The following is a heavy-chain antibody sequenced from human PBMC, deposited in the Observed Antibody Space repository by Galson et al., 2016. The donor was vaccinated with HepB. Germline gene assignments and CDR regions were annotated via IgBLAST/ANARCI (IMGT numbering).Heavy chain of an antibody. Sequence: SLRLSCAASGFTFSNSGMHWVRQAPGKGLEWVGVVWYDGSRTYYPDSVKGRFTISRDNSKNTLYLQMNSLRVEDTAVYYCARSGANSVYGGRVIEYYYYYGMDVWGQGTTVTVSS. V-gene: IGHV3-33*01. CDR1: GFTFSNSG. J-gene: IGHJ6*02. D-gene: IGHD2-8*01. CDR3: ARSGANSVYGGRVIEYYYYYGMDV. CDR2: VWYDGSRT.